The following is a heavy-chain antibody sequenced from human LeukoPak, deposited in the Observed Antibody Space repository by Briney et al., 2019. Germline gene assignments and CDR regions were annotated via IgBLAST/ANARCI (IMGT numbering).Heavy chain of an antibody. Sequence: GGSLRLSCAAPGFIFRNYGMHWVRQAPGKGLEWVAFLRNDESEVFYADSVKGRFTISRDNPKNTLYLQMSSLRHEDTAVYYCVKDTGRGDFWGQGTQVTVSS. CDR3: VKDTGRGDF. CDR1: GFIFRNYG. V-gene: IGHV3-30*02. CDR2: LRNDESEV. D-gene: IGHD1-14*01. J-gene: IGHJ4*02.